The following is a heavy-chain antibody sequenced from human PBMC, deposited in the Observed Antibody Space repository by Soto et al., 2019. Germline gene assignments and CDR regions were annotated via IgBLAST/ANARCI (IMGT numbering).Heavy chain of an antibody. CDR3: ARDWVGWFGGDYYGMDV. Sequence: SETLSLTCTVSGDSISSGAYYWSWIRQPPGKGLEWIGYIYHSGSTNYNPSLKSRVTISVDKSKNQFSLKLSSVTAADTAVYYCARDWVGWFGGDYYGMDVWGQGTTVTVSS. D-gene: IGHD3-10*01. CDR2: IYHSGST. J-gene: IGHJ6*02. CDR1: GDSISSGAYY. V-gene: IGHV4-30-2*01.